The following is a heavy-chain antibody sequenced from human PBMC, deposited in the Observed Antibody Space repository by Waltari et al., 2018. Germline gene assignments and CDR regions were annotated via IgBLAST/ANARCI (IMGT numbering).Heavy chain of an antibody. V-gene: IGHV3-21*06. CDR1: GFRLKAPT. J-gene: IGHJ6*03. Sequence: EVQLVESRGAVVKPGGSRGPSPVASGFRLKAPTMHWVRDTPGKGLEWVSSIGSSSTYTYYADSVKGRFTISRDNAANALHLEMNALRPEDTAVYYWASHPEDFYYYMDVWGKGTTVTVSS. CDR3: ASHPEDFYYYMDV. CDR2: IGSSSTYT.